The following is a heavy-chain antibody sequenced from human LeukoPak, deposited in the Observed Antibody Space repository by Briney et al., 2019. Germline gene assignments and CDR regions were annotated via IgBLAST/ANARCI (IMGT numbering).Heavy chain of an antibody. CDR3: ARRPHESVYYHFDY. CDR1: GFTFSTYS. V-gene: IGHV3-21*01. Sequence: GGSLRLSCAASGFTFSTYSMNWVRQAPGKGLEWVSSISSDSRYIYYADSVKGRFTISRDNAKNSLYLQMNSLRVEDTAVYYCARRPHESVYYHFDYWGQGSLVAVSS. D-gene: IGHD3-22*01. J-gene: IGHJ4*02. CDR2: ISSDSRYI.